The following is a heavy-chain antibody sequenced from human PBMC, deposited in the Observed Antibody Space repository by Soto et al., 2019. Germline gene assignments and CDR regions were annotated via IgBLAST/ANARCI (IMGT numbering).Heavy chain of an antibody. V-gene: IGHV4-34*01. CDR1: GGSFSGYY. CDR2: INHSGST. Sequence: QVQLQQWGAGLLKPSETLSLTCAVYGGSFSGYYWSWIRQPPGKGLEWIGEINHSGSTNYNPSLKSRVTLSVDTYKNQFSLKRSSVTAADTAVYYCARAVRRRYCSGGSCQTFDYWGQGTLVTVSS. D-gene: IGHD2-15*01. J-gene: IGHJ4*02. CDR3: ARAVRRRYCSGGSCQTFDY.